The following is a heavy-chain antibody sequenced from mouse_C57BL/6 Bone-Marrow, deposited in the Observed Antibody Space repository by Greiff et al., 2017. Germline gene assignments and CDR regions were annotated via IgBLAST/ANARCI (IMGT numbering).Heavy chain of an antibody. V-gene: IGHV14-4*01. CDR2: IDPANGDT. Sequence: EVQLQQSGAELVRPGASVKLSCTASGFNFKDDYMHWVKQRPEQGLEWIGGIDPANGDTEYAEKFQGKATITADTSSNTAYLQLSSLTSEDTAVYYCARYYGSPGGQGTLVTVSA. CDR3: ARYYGSP. J-gene: IGHJ3*01. D-gene: IGHD1-1*01. CDR1: GFNFKDDY.